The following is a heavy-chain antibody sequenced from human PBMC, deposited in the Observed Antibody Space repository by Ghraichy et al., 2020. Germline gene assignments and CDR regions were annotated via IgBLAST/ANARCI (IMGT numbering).Heavy chain of an antibody. CDR1: GGSISSSSYY. Sequence: SETLSLTCTVSGGSISSSSYYWGWIRQPPGKGLEWIGSIYYSGSTYYNPSLKSRVTISVDTSKNQFSLKLSSVTAADTAVYYCARCKGVRGRLWFDPWGQGTLVTVSS. D-gene: IGHD3-10*01. CDR3: ARCKGVRGRLWFDP. CDR2: IYYSGST. J-gene: IGHJ5*02. V-gene: IGHV4-39*01.